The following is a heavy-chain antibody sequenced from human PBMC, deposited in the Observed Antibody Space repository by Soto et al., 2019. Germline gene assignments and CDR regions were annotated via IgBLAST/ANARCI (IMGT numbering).Heavy chain of an antibody. J-gene: IGHJ6*02. CDR3: ARADNSYGYVSYYYYYGMDV. CDR1: GGTFSSYA. D-gene: IGHD5-18*01. Sequence: SVKVSCKASGGTFSSYAISWVRQAPGQGLGWMGGIIHIFGTANYAQKVQGRVTITADESTSTAYMELSSLRSEDTAVYYCARADNSYGYVSYYYYYGMDVWGQGTTVTVSS. V-gene: IGHV1-69*13. CDR2: IIHIFGTA.